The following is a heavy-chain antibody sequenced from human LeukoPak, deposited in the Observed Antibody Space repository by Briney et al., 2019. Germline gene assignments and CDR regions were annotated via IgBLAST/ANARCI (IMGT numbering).Heavy chain of an antibody. CDR1: GFTFSDAW. CDR3: AKAGVISGWDY. CDR2: IKSKTEGGTT. V-gene: IGHV3-15*01. J-gene: IGHJ4*02. D-gene: IGHD3-3*02. Sequence: GGSLRLSCGASGFTFSDAWMNWVRQAPGKGLEWVGRIKSKTEGGTTDYAAPVKGRFTISRDNSENTLYLQMDSLTVEDTAVYYCAKAGVISGWDYWGQGVLVTVSS.